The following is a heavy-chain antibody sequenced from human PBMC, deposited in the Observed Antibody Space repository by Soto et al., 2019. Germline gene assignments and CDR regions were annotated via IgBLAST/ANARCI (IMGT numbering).Heavy chain of an antibody. CDR3: AKLLGYCSSTSCYDY. J-gene: IGHJ4*02. V-gene: IGHV3-30*18. Sequence: GGSLRLSCAASGFTFSSYGMHWVRQAPGKGLEWVAVISYDGSNKYYADSVKGRFTISRDNSKNTLYLQMNSLRAEDTAVYYCAKLLGYCSSTSCYDYWGQGTLVTVSS. CDR2: ISYDGSNK. D-gene: IGHD2-2*01. CDR1: GFTFSSYG.